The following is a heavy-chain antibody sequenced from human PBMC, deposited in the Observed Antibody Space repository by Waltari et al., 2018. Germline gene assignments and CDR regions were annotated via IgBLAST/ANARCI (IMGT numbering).Heavy chain of an antibody. CDR1: GFSLSTSGVG. CDR2: IYWNDDK. V-gene: IGHV2-5*01. D-gene: IGHD3-3*01. CDR3: AHSLYDFWSGYYNYYGMDV. J-gene: IGHJ6*02. Sequence: QITLKESGPTLVKPTQTLTLTCTFSGFSLSTSGVGVGWIRQPPGTALAWLALIYWNDDKRYSPSLKSRLTITKDTSKNQVVLTMTNMDPVDTATYYCAHSLYDFWSGYYNYYGMDVWGQGTTVTVSS.